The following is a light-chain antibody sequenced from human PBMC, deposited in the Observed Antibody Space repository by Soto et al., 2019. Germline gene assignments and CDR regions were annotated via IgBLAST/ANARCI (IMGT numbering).Light chain of an antibody. CDR2: DVF. CDR1: SSDIGAYNY. V-gene: IGLV2-14*03. Sequence: QSVLTQPASVYGSPGQSITISCTGTSSDIGAYNYVSWYQHHPGKAPKLIIYDVFSRPSGVSNRFSGSKSANTASLTISGLQAEDEADYYCSSYTSSNTLAVFGTGTKVTVL. J-gene: IGLJ1*01. CDR3: SSYTSSNTLAV.